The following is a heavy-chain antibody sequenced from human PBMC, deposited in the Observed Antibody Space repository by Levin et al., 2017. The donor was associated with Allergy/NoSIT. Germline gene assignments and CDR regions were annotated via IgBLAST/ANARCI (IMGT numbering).Heavy chain of an antibody. CDR2: ISSSSSYI. V-gene: IGHV3-21*01. CDR1: GYIFSSYS. D-gene: IGHD6-19*01. CDR3: AKVGSSGWYWHFDS. Sequence: GGSLRLSCAASGYIFSSYSMNWVRQAPGKGLEWVSSISSSSSYIYYADSVKGRFTISRDNTQNSLYLQMNSLRVEDTAVYYCAKVGSSGWYWHFDSWGQGTLVTVSS. J-gene: IGHJ4*02.